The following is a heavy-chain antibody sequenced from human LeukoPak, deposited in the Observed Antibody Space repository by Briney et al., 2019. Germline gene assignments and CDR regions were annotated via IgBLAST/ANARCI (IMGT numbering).Heavy chain of an antibody. CDR1: GYTFTSYY. D-gene: IGHD5-12*01. J-gene: IGHJ4*02. CDR3: ARDLEPATKTYYFDY. CDR2: INPSGGST. V-gene: IGHV1-46*01. Sequence: ASVKVSCKASGYTFTSYYVHWVRQAPGQGLEWMGIINPSGGSTSHAQKFQGRVTMTRDMSTSTVYMELSRLRSEDTAVYYCARDLEPATKTYYFDYRGQGTLVTVSS.